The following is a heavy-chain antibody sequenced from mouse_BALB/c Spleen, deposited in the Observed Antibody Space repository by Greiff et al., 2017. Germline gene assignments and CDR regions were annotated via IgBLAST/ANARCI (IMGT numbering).Heavy chain of an antibody. V-gene: IGHV5-4*02. Sequence: EVKLVESGGGLVKPGGSLKLSCAASGFTFSDYYMYWVRQTPEKRLEWVATISDGGSYTYYPDSVKGRFTISRDNAKNNLYLQMSSLKSEDTAMYYCARDRGNYGNAMDYWGQGTSVTVSS. CDR3: ARDRGNYGNAMDY. CDR1: GFTFSDYY. CDR2: ISDGGSYT. J-gene: IGHJ4*01. D-gene: IGHD2-1*01.